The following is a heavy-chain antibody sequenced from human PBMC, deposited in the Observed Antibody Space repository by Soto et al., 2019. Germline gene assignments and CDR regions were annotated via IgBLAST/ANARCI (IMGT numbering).Heavy chain of an antibody. J-gene: IGHJ4*02. CDR2: ISGGGETT. V-gene: IGHV3-23*01. CDR3: SFNSGAGSYYFDY. CDR1: GFTFSSYA. D-gene: IGHD3-10*01. Sequence: EVQLLESGGGLVPPGGSLRLSCAASGFTFSSYAMWWVRQAPGKGLECVSTISGGGETTYYADSVKGRFTISRENSKNTLYLQMNSLRAEDTAVYYCSFNSGAGSYYFDYWGQGTLVTVSS.